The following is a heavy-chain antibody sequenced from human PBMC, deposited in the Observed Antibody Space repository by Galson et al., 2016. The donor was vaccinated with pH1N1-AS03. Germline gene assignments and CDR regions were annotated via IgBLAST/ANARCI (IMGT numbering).Heavy chain of an antibody. CDR3: AAYKYVDTYFDI. V-gene: IGHV4-59*01. J-gene: IGHJ4*02. CDR1: GGSITFYY. CDR2: IYYTGTT. D-gene: IGHD1-1*01. Sequence: ATLSLTCTVSGGSITFYYWAWIRQPPRKGLAWIGNIYYTGTTNYNPSLKSRVTMSVDKSRNQFSLKLNSLTAADTAVYYCAAYKYVDTYFDIWGQGTLGIVSS.